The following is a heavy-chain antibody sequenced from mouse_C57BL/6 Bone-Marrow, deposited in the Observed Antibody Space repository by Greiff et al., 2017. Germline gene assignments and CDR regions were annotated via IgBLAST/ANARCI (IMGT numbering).Heavy chain of an antibody. V-gene: IGHV1-72*01. Sequence: QVQLQQSGAELVKPGASVKLSCKASGYTFTSYCMHWVKQRPGRGLEWIGRIDPNSGSTKYNEKFKGKATLTVDQPSSTAYMQLSSLPSEDSAVYNGARREGYYVCYGRDYGGQGISVTVPS. CDR1: GYTFTSYC. CDR3: ARREGYYVCYGRDY. J-gene: IGHJ4*01. D-gene: IGHD2-3*01. CDR2: IDPNSGST.